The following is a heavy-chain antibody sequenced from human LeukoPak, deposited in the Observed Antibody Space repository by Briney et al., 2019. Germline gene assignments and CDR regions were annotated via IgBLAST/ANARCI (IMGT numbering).Heavy chain of an antibody. D-gene: IGHD5-12*01. CDR3: ARGGLGGYDLWFDP. Sequence: GGSLRLSCAASGFTFSSYSMNWVRQAPAKGLEWVSSISSSSSYIYYADSVKGRFTISRDNAKNSLYLQMNSLRAEDTAVYYCARGGLGGYDLWFDPWGQGTLVTVSS. CDR1: GFTFSSYS. CDR2: ISSSSSYI. J-gene: IGHJ5*02. V-gene: IGHV3-21*01.